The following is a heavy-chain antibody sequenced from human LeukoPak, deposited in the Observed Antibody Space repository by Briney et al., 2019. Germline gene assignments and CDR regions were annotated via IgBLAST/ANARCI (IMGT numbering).Heavy chain of an antibody. J-gene: IGHJ4*02. CDR1: GFTFSSYW. CDR2: IKQDGSEK. Sequence: PGGSLGLSCAASGFTFSSYWMSWVRQAPGKGLEWVANIKQDGSEKYYVDSVKGRFTISRDNAKNSLYLQMNSLRAEDTAVYYCAREAPGWYSSSWFDYWGQGTLVTVSS. D-gene: IGHD6-13*01. CDR3: AREAPGWYSSSWFDY. V-gene: IGHV3-7*03.